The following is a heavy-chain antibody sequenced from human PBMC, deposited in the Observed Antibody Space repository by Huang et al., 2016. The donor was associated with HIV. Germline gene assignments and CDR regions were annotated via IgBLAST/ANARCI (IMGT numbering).Heavy chain of an antibody. V-gene: IGHV3-7*01. CDR1: GFTFRSYW. Sequence: EVHLVESGGGLVRPGRSLRLSCAASGFTFRSYWMNWVRQAQGRGLEWVANINLDGSERFYVDSVRGRFTISRDNANNSVSLQLNSLKAEDTGVYYCARGFQAKPGDYWGQGTLVTVSS. CDR3: ARGFQAKPGDY. J-gene: IGHJ4*02. CDR2: INLDGSER.